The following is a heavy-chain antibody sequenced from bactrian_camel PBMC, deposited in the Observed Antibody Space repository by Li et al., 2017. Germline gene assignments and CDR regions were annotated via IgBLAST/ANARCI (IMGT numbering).Heavy chain of an antibody. J-gene: IGHJ4*01. V-gene: IGHV3S55*01. CDR1: SGTFNRC. D-gene: IGHD3*01. CDR2: IISDGST. Sequence: HVQLVESGGGSVQAGGSLRLSCVVASGTFNRCMGWYRQAPGKERELVSIIISDGSTYYGDSVKGRFTISRDNAKNTLYLQLNSPKTEDTAMYYCATGLGGVDGQGTQVTVS.